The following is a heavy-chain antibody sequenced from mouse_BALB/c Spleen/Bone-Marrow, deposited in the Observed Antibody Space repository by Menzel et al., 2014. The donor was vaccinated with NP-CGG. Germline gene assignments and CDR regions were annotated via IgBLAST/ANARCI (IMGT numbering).Heavy chain of an antibody. J-gene: IGHJ2*01. CDR1: GYSFTNYY. D-gene: IGHD2-4*01. CDR3: ASDYEDWFDF. Sequence: QVHLKESGPELVKSGASVKMSCKASGYSFTNYYMHWVRQRPGQGLEWIGWIYPGQVRTQYNEKFKGKTTLTADKSSSTAYMLLSSLTSEDSAIYVSASDYEDWFDFRGQGTTRTIAS. CDR2: IYPGQVRT. V-gene: IGHV1S56*01.